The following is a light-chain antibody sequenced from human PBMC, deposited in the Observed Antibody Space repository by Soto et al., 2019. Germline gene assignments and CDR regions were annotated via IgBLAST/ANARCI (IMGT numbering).Light chain of an antibody. J-gene: IGLJ3*02. CDR3: SLYTTSGTPV. Sequence: QSALTQPASVSGSPGQTITISGTGTSSDVGGYNYLSWYQQHPGKAPKVMIYEVSNRPSGVSNRFSGSKSGNTASLTISGLQTEDEADHFCSLYTTSGTPVFGGGTKLTVL. CDR2: EVS. V-gene: IGLV2-14*01. CDR1: SSDVGGYNY.